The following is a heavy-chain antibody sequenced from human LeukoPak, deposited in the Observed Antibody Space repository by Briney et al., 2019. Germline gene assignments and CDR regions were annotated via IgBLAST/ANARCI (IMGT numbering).Heavy chain of an antibody. J-gene: IGHJ4*02. Sequence: SETLSLTCTVSGDSISRYYWSWIRQPPGKRLEWIAYIYYSGSTNYNPSLKSRATISVDTSKNQFSLRLSSVTAADTAVYYCAREGNSGYYHFDYWGQGTLVTVSS. D-gene: IGHD3-22*01. CDR3: AREGNSGYYHFDY. CDR2: IYYSGST. V-gene: IGHV4-59*01. CDR1: GDSISRYY.